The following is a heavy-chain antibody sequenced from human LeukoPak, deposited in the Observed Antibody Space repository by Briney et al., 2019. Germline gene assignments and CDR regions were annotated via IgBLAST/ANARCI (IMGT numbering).Heavy chain of an antibody. CDR2: IKQDGSEK. CDR3: ARVGTDSSGWFRVPGWFDP. J-gene: IGHJ5*02. Sequence: GGSLRLSCAASGYTFSSHWMSWVRQAPGKGLEWVANIKQDGSEKHYVDSVKGRFTISRDNAKNSLYLQMDSLRAEETAVYYCARVGTDSSGWFRVPGWFDPWGQGTLVTVSS. CDR1: GYTFSSHW. D-gene: IGHD6-19*01. V-gene: IGHV3-7*01.